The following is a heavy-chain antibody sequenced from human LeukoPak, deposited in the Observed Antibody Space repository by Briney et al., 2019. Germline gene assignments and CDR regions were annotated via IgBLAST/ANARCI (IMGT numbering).Heavy chain of an antibody. V-gene: IGHV4-4*07. J-gene: IGHJ4*02. CDR1: GGSISSYY. CDR2: IYTSGST. Sequence: EALSLTCTVSGGSISSYYWSWIRQPAGKGLEWIGRIYTSGSTNYNPSLKSRVTMSVDTSKNQFSLKLSSVTAADTAVYYCARGRVSGTTLYFDYWGQGTLFTVSS. D-gene: IGHD1-1*01. CDR3: ARGRVSGTTLYFDY.